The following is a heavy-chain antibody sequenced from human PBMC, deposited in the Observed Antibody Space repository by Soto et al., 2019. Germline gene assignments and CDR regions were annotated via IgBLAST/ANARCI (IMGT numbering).Heavy chain of an antibody. D-gene: IGHD4-17*01. J-gene: IGHJ5*02. CDR1: GSISSTYA. Sequence: PGGSLGLCCAASGSISSTYAMGWVRQAPGKGLEWVSTISGSSSGASTYYADSVKGRFTISRDNSKNTLYLQMNSLRAEDTAVYYCATVPHDYGHYNWSDPWGQGTLVTLST. V-gene: IGHV3-23*01. CDR2: ISGSSSGAST. CDR3: ATVPHDYGHYNWSDP.